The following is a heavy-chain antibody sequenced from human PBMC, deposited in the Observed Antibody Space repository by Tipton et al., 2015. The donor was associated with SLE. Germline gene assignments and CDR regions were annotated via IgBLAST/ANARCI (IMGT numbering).Heavy chain of an antibody. J-gene: IGHJ4*02. V-gene: IGHV4-59*12. CDR2: IYYSGST. CDR3: ARALWKGGDY. Sequence: TLSLTCTVSGGSISSYYWSWIRQPPGRGLEWIGYIYYSGSTNHNPSLKSRVTISVDTSKNQLSLKLSAVTAADTAVYYCARALWKGGDYWGQGTLVTVPS. D-gene: IGHD1-1*01. CDR1: GGSISSYY.